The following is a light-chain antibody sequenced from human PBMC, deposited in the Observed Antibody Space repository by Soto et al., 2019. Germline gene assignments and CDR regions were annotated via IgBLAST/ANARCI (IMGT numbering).Light chain of an antibody. V-gene: IGKV3-15*01. CDR3: LQYNDWPIA. CDR2: GAS. Sequence: IMMTQSPATLSLSPGEKATLSCRASQSISNNFAWFQQKPGQVPRLLIYGASNRATGVSARFSGSGSGTEFTLTISSLQSEDFAVYYCLQYNDWPIAFGHGTRLEI. J-gene: IGKJ5*01. CDR1: QSISNN.